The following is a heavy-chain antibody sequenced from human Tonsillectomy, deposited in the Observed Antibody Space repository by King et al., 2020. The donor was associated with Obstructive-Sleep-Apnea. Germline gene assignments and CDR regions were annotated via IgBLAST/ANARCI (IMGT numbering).Heavy chain of an antibody. CDR1: VGSISSSSYY. D-gene: IGHD2-21*02. Sequence: QLQESGPGLMKPSETLSLTCTVSVGSISSSSYYWGWLLQTPGKGLECIGTIYYSGKTYYNPSLKSRVTISIDTSKNQLSLKLTSVTAADTAVYYCARESDDLHFDYWGQGTLVTVSS. V-gene: IGHV4-39*07. J-gene: IGHJ4*02. CDR2: IYYSGKT. CDR3: ARESDDLHFDY.